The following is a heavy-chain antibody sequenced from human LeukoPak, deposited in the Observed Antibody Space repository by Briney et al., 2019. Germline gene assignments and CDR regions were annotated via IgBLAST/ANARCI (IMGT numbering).Heavy chain of an antibody. V-gene: IGHV3-30*18. D-gene: IGHD6-13*01. CDR3: AKDSLIAAADNRINPEYFQH. CDR1: GFTFSSYD. CDR2: ISYDGSNK. Sequence: GGSLKLSCAASGFTFSSYDMHWVRQAPGKGLEWVAVISYDGSNKYYADYVKGRFTISRDNSKNTLYLQMNSLRAEDTAVYYCAKDSLIAAADNRINPEYFQHWGQGTLVTVSS. J-gene: IGHJ1*01.